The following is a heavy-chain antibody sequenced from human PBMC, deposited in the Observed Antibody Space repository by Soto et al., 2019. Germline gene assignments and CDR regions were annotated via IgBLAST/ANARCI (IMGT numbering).Heavy chain of an antibody. J-gene: IGHJ6*03. CDR1: GYTFXSYD. D-gene: IGHD3-3*01. CDR2: MNPNSGNT. Sequence: ASVKVSCKASGYTFXSYDINWVRQATGQGLEWMGWMNPNSGNTGYAQKFQGRVTMTRNTSISTAYMELSSLRSEDTAVYYCARGRRGDFWRGYYYYYYMDVWGKGTTVTVSS. V-gene: IGHV1-8*01. CDR3: ARGRRGDFWRGYYYYYYMDV.